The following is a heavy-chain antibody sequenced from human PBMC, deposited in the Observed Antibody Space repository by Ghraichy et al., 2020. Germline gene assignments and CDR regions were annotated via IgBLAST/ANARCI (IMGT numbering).Heavy chain of an antibody. CDR1: GFIFSNYG. V-gene: IGHV3-23*01. CDR3: AKDRAGDGGYYYYAMDV. D-gene: IGHD6-19*01. Sequence: GGSLRLSCEASGFIFSNYGMNWVRQAPGKGLEWVSAISGGGDKTYYADSVKGRLTISRDMSKNTLYLQLNSLRAEDTAIYYCAKDRAGDGGYYYYAMDVWGQGTSVTVSS. J-gene: IGHJ6*01. CDR2: ISGGGDKT.